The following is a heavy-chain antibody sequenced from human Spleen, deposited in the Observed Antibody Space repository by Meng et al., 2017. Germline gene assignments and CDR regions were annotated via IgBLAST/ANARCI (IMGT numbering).Heavy chain of an antibody. J-gene: IGHJ4*02. V-gene: IGHV4-34*01. CDR1: GGSYSGYY. D-gene: IGHD3-3*01. CDR3: ARGTSRVLRFLEWSSYFDY. Sequence: LPQRVPGLLTPSASLPPAVACNGGSYSGYYWSWFRQPPGKGLEWIGEINHSGSTNYNTSHKSRVTISVDTSKNQFSLKLSSVTAADTAVYYCARGTSRVLRFLEWSSYFDYWGQGTLVTVSS. CDR2: INHSGST.